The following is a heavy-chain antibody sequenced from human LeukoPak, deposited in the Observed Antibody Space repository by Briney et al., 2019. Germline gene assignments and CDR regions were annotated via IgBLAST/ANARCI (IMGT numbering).Heavy chain of an antibody. CDR3: AKNADRGAYCRGGSCYPYYYYYMDV. J-gene: IGHJ6*03. Sequence: GGSLRLSCAASGITFSSYGMSWIRQAPGKGLEWVSSISHTGGSLYYADSVKGRFTVSRDNSENTLYLQMNSLTVDDTAIYYCAKNADRGAYCRGGSCYPYYYYYMDVWGTGTTVTISS. D-gene: IGHD2-15*01. CDR1: GITFSSYG. CDR2: ISHTGGSL. V-gene: IGHV3-23*01.